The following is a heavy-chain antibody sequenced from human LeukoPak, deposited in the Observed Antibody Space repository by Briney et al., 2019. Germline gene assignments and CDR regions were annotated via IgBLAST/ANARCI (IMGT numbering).Heavy chain of an antibody. CDR3: ARRPIFGVVTEDDAFDI. CDR2: IYPGDSDT. V-gene: IGHV5-51*01. CDR1: GYSFTSYW. Sequence: GESLKISCKGSGYSFTSYWTGWVRQMPGKGLEWMGIIYPGDSDTRYSPSFQGQVTISADKSISTAYLQWSSLKASDTAMYYCARRPIFGVVTEDDAFDIWGQGTMVTVSS. J-gene: IGHJ3*02. D-gene: IGHD3-3*01.